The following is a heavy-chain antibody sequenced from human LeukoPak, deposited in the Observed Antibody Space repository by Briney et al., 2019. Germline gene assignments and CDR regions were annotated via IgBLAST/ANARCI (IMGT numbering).Heavy chain of an antibody. Sequence: SETLSLTCSVSDDSIRNFFWSWIRQPAGKGLEWIGRIYTSGSTDYNPSLKTRVTISVDTSKNQFSLKLTSVTAADTAVYHCASLQNWGWYFDLWGRGTLVAVSS. CDR3: ASLQNWGWYFDL. CDR1: DDSIRNFF. CDR2: IYTSGST. D-gene: IGHD7-27*01. V-gene: IGHV4-4*07. J-gene: IGHJ2*01.